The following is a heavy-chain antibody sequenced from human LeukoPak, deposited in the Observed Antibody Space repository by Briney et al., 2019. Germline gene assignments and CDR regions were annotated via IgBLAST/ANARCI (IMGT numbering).Heavy chain of an antibody. J-gene: IGHJ3*02. Sequence: GGSLRLSCAASGFTFDDYGMSWVRQAPGKGLEWVSGINWNGCSTGYADSVKGRFTISRDNAKNSLYLQMNGLRAEDTALYYCARDYDSSGYSDAFDTWGQGTMVTVSS. V-gene: IGHV3-20*04. CDR2: INWNGCST. D-gene: IGHD3-22*01. CDR3: ARDYDSSGYSDAFDT. CDR1: GFTFDDYG.